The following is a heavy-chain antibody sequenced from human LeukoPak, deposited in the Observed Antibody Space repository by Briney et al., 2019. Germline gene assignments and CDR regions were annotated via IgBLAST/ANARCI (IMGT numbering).Heavy chain of an antibody. J-gene: IGHJ4*02. D-gene: IGHD6-19*01. V-gene: IGHV3-30-3*01. CDR2: MSYDGSNK. Sequence: GGSLRLSCAASGFTFSSYAMHWVRQAPGKGLEWVAVMSYDGSNKYYADSVKGRFTISRDNSKNTLYLQMNSLRAEDTAVYYCASYFHVAGTRLDYWGQGTLVTVSS. CDR3: ASYFHVAGTRLDY. CDR1: GFTFSSYA.